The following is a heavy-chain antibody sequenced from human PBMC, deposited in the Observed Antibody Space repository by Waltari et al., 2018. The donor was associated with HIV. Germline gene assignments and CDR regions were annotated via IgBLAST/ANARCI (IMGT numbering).Heavy chain of an antibody. Sequence: QVHLVLSGAELKMPGDSVKVSFKASGHPLAGVYMTFVRQAPGQGLEWMGWINPNSGGTNYAQKFQGRVTMTRDTSISTAYMELNSLRSDDTAVYYCARDPRGSWGAFDIWGQGTMVTVSS. V-gene: IGHV1-2*02. CDR3: ARDPRGSWGAFDI. CDR2: INPNSGGT. CDR1: GHPLAGVY. D-gene: IGHD1-26*01. J-gene: IGHJ3*02.